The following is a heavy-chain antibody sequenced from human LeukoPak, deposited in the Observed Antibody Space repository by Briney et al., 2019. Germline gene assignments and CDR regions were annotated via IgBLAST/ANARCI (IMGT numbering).Heavy chain of an antibody. D-gene: IGHD1-26*01. CDR2: ISSSGSTI. V-gene: IGHV3-11*04. Sequence: PGGSLRLSCAASGFTFSDYYMSWIRQAPGKGLEWVSYISSSGSTIYYADSVKGRFTISRDNAKNSLYLQMNSLRVEDTAVYYCARDGRHSGSYYYYYYMDVWGKGTTVTVSS. J-gene: IGHJ6*03. CDR3: ARDGRHSGSYYYYYYMDV. CDR1: GFTFSDYY.